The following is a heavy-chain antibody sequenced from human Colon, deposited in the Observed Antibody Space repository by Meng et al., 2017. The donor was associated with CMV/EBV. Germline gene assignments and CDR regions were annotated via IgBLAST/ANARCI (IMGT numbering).Heavy chain of an antibody. CDR1: GLTFGSFT. J-gene: IGHJ5*02. D-gene: IGHD1-1*01. CDR2: INSYSYNI. CDR3: VREIRRSWFDP. V-gene: IGHV3-21*01. Sequence: GGSLKISCAVSGLTFGSFTMSWVRQAPGKGLEWVASINSYSYNIGYADSVKGRFTISRDNAKNSLYLQMNSLGAEDTAVYFCVREIRRSWFDPWGQGTLVTVSS.